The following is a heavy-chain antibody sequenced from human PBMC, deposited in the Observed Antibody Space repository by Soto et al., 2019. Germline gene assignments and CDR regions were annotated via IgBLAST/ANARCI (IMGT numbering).Heavy chain of an antibody. D-gene: IGHD3-3*01. CDR2: IHSSGST. J-gene: IGHJ3*02. CDR3: ARAGFYGPFDAFDI. CDR1: GGTLIGYY. V-gene: IGHV4-34*01. Sequence: PSETLSLTCAVYGGTLIGYYCSCVRHPPGKGLEWIGEIHSSGSTNYKPSLPSGVIISVDTSKNQFSLKLSSVTAADTAVYYCARAGFYGPFDAFDIWGQGTMVTVSS.